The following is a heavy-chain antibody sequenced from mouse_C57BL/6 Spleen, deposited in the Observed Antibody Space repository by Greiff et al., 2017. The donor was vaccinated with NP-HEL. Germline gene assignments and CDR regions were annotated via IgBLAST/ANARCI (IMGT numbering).Heavy chain of an antibody. Sequence: EVQLVESGGGLVKPGVSLKLSCAASGFTFSSYAMSWVRQTPEKRLEWVATISDGGSYTYSPDNVKGRFTISRDNAKNNLYLQMSHLKTEDTAMYYCARDYYGSSYPVDYWGQGTTLTVSS. V-gene: IGHV5-4*01. D-gene: IGHD1-1*01. CDR3: ARDYYGSSYPVDY. CDR2: ISDGGSYT. J-gene: IGHJ2*01. CDR1: GFTFSSYA.